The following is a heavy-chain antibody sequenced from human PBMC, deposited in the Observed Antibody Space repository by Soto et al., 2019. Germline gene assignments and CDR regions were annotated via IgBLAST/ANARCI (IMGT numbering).Heavy chain of an antibody. V-gene: IGHV4-34*01. CDR2: INHSGST. J-gene: IGHJ5*02. Sequence: SETLSLTCAVYGGSFSGYYWSWIRQPPGKGLEWIGEINHSGSTNYNPSLKTRVTISVDTSKNQFSLKLSSVTAAGTAVYYCARRRFRITIFGVVKECWFDPWGQGTLVTVSS. CDR3: ARRRFRITIFGVVKECWFDP. CDR1: GGSFSGYY. D-gene: IGHD3-3*01.